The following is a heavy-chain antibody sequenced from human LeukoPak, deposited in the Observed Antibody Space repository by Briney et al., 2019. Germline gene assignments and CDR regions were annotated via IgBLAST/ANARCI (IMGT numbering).Heavy chain of an antibody. CDR2: INPNTGGT. CDR3: ARGGSDWFDP. V-gene: IGHV1-2*06. CDR1: GYTFTGHY. D-gene: IGHD3-10*01. J-gene: IGHJ5*02. Sequence: ASVKVSCKASGYTFTGHYMHWVRQAPGQGLEWMGRINPNTGGTNYAQKFQGRVTMTRDTSISTAYMELSRLKSDDTAVYYCARGGSDWFDPWGQGTLVTVSS.